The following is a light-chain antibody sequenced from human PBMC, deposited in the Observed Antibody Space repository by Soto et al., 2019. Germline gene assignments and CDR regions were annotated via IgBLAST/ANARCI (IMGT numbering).Light chain of an antibody. CDR3: QQYNKWPPT. CDR1: ESSFSK. Sequence: EVVMTQFPATLSVSPGERATLSCRASESSFSKLAWYHQKVGQTPRLVICGASTRATGIPDRFSGSEAGTDFTLTISSLQSEDFGIYYCQQYNKWPPTFGGGTKVEI. V-gene: IGKV3-15*01. J-gene: IGKJ4*01. CDR2: GAS.